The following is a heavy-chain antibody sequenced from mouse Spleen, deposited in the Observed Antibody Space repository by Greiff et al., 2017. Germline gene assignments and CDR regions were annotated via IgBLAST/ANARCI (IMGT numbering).Heavy chain of an antibody. CDR1: GFTFSSYA. J-gene: IGHJ1*01. D-gene: IGHD1-3*01. V-gene: IGHV5-9-1*01. CDR2: ISSGGSYT. Sequence: EVKLVESGGGLVKPGGSLKLSCAASGFTFSSYAMSWVRQTPEKRLEWVATISSGGSYTYYPDSVKGRFTISRDNAKNTLYLQMSSLRSEDTAMYYCARRTLTNWYFDVWGAGTTVTVSS. CDR3: ARRTLTNWYFDV.